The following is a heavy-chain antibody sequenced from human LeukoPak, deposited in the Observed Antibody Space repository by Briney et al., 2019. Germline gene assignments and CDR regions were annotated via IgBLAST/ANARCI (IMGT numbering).Heavy chain of an antibody. D-gene: IGHD3-10*01. V-gene: IGHV1-8*01. CDR2: MNPNSGNT. Sequence: GASVKVSCKTSGYTFTNYDINRVRQATGQGLEWMGWMNPNSGNTGYAQKFQGRVTMTRDISTSTAYMELSSLRSEDTAVYYCARGSRSGDYWGQGTQVTVSS. J-gene: IGHJ4*02. CDR3: ARGSRSGDY. CDR1: GYTFTNYD.